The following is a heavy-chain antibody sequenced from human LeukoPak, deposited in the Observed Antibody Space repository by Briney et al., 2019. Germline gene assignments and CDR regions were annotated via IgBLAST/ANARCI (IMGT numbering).Heavy chain of an antibody. CDR3: ARDDYVWGVNYYYYYMDV. V-gene: IGHV3-30*02. D-gene: IGHD3-16*01. CDR2: IRYDGNNK. J-gene: IGHJ6*03. CDR1: EFTFSSYG. Sequence: PGGSLRLSCAASEFTFSSYGMHWVRQAPGKGPEWVAFIRYDGNNKYYADSVKGRFTISRDNAKNSLYLQMNSLRAEDTAVYYCARDDYVWGVNYYYYYMDVWGKGTTVTVSS.